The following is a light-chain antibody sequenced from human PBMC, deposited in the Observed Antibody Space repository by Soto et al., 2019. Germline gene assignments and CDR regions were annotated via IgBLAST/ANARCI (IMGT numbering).Light chain of an antibody. CDR2: DVS. CDR3: SSYTTSNTRQIV. J-gene: IGLJ1*01. Sequence: QPALTQPASVSGSPGRSITISCTGTSSDVGGYNYVSWYQHPPGKAPKLIIYDVSNRPSGVSYRFSGSKSGNTASLTISGLQPEDGADYYCSSYTTSNTRQIVFGTGTKVTLL. CDR1: SSDVGGYNY. V-gene: IGLV2-14*03.